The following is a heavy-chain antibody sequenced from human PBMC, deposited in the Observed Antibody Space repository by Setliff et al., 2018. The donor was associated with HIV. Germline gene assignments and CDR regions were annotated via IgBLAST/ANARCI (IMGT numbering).Heavy chain of an antibody. Sequence: GASVKVSCKASGGTFSSYVISWVRQAPGQGPEWMGGIIPMYGVTNYAQKFQGRVTITTDESTSTAHMELSSLRSEDTAVYYCALPYCSGGNCWSSASLPPAGWFDPWGQGTLVTVSS. CDR1: GGTFSSYV. V-gene: IGHV1-69*05. J-gene: IGHJ5*02. CDR2: IIPMYGVT. D-gene: IGHD2-15*01. CDR3: ALPYCSGGNCWSSASLPPAGWFDP.